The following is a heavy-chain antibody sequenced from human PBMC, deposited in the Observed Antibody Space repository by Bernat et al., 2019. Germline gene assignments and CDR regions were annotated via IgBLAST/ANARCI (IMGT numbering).Heavy chain of an antibody. D-gene: IGHD2-21*01. J-gene: IGHJ6*04. CDR1: GFSFSSYS. CDR3: ARATPFCGAGCYSLTDV. Sequence: EVQLLESGGGLVKPGGSLRLSCAASGFSFSSYSMNWVRQAPGKGLEWVSSISSSSHSIYYADSVKGRFTVSRDNAKNSLYLQMNSLRGEDTAVYFCARATPFCGAGCYSLTDVWGKGTTVTVSS. V-gene: IGHV3-21*01. CDR2: ISSSSHSI.